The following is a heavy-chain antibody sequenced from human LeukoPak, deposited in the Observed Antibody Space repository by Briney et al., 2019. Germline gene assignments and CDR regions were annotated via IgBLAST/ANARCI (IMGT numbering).Heavy chain of an antibody. V-gene: IGHV3-66*01. D-gene: IGHD3-10*01. CDR3: ARCPYGSGSYWVYYFDY. CDR1: GFTVSSNY. CDR2: IYSGGST. Sequence: GGSLRLSCAASGFTVSSNYMSWVRQAPGKGLEWVSVIYSGGSTYYADSVKGRFTISRDNSKNTLYLQMNSLRAEDTAVYYCARCPYGSGSYWVYYFDYWGQGTLVTVSS. J-gene: IGHJ4*02.